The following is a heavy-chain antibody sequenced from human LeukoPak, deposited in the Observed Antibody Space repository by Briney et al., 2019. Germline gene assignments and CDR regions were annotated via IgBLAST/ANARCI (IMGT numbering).Heavy chain of an antibody. CDR3: GRDSGSYGNDC. V-gene: IGHV4-39*01. CDR2: IYYSGGT. Sequence: SSETLSLTRTVSGGSISSSHYYWGWIRQPPGKGLEWIGSIYYSGGTFYNPSLKSRVTISVDTSKNQFSLKLSSVTAADTAVYYCGRDSGSYGNDCWGQGTLVTVSS. J-gene: IGHJ4*02. D-gene: IGHD1-26*01. CDR1: GGSISSSHYY.